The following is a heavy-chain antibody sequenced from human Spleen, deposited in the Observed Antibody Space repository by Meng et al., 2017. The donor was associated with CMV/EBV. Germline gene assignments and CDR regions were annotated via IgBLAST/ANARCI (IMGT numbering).Heavy chain of an antibody. J-gene: IGHJ6*02. V-gene: IGHV4-59*01. D-gene: IGHD2-2*02. Sequence: SETLSLTCTVSGDSISNFYWSWIRQPPGKGLEWIGYTYYSGSMNYNPSLKSRVTISVDTSKNQLSLKLRSVTAADTAVYYCARHHCSSGTCYNFYYYAMDVWGQGTTVTVSS. CDR1: GDSISNFY. CDR3: ARHHCSSGTCYNFYYYAMDV. CDR2: TYYSGSM.